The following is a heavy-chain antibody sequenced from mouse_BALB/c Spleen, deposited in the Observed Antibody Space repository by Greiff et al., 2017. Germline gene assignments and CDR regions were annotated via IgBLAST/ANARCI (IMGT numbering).Heavy chain of an antibody. V-gene: IGHV1-12*01. CDR2: IYPGNGDT. Sequence: LQQSGAELVKPGASVKMSCKASGYTFTSYNMHWVKQTPGQGLEWIGAIYPGNGDTSYNQKFKGKATLTADKSSSTAYMQLSSLTSEDSAVYYCAMGNYAAWFAYWGQGTLVTVSA. CDR3: AMGNYAAWFAY. D-gene: IGHD1-1*01. J-gene: IGHJ3*01. CDR1: GYTFTSYN.